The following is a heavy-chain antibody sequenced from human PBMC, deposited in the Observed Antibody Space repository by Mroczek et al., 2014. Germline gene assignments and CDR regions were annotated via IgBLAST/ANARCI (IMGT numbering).Heavy chain of an antibody. CDR3: ARDPYWSSSTDVYARPPAFDY. CDR1: GFIFSSYA. CDR2: ISYDGSNK. V-gene: IGHV3-30-3*01. D-gene: IGHD3-16*01. Sequence: QVQLVQSGGGVVQPGRSLRLSCAASGFIFSSYAMHWVRQAPGKGLEWVAVISYDGSNKYYADSVKGRFTISRDNSKNTLYLQMNSLRAEDTAVYYCARDPYWSSSTDVYARPPAFDYWGQGTLVTVSS. J-gene: IGHJ4*02.